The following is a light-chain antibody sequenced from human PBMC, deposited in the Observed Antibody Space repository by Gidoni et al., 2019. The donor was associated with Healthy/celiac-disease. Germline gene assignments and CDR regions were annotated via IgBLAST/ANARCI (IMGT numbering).Light chain of an antibody. Sequence: QSALTQPRSVSGSPGQSVTIYCTGTSSDVGGYNYVSWYQQHPGKAPKLSIYDVSTRPSVVPDRFSGSKSGNTASLTSSGLQAEYEADYYCCSYAGSYTFVFGGGTKLTVL. J-gene: IGLJ2*01. CDR2: DVS. V-gene: IGLV2-11*01. CDR3: CSYAGSYTFV. CDR1: SSDVGGYNY.